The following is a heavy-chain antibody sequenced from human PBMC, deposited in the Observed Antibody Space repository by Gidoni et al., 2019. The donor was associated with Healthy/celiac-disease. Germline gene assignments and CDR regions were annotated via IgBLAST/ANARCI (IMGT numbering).Heavy chain of an antibody. Sequence: VQLVQSWAEVKKPGSSVTVSCKASGGTVSSSATSLVRPATGKGLEWMGRIIPILGIANYAQKFQGRVTSTADKSTSTAYMELSSLRSEDTAVYYCARVGGWGYDYWGQGTLVTVSS. D-gene: IGHD7-27*01. CDR2: IIPILGIA. J-gene: IGHJ4*02. CDR1: GGTVSSSA. V-gene: IGHV1-69*09. CDR3: ARVGGWGYDY.